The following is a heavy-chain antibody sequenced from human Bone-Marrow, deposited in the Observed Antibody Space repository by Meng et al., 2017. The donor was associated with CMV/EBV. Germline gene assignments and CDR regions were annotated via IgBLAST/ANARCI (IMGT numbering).Heavy chain of an antibody. CDR1: GGSFSGYY. D-gene: IGHD3-10*01. CDR2: INHSGST. CDR3: ARMGMVRGWKV. V-gene: IGHV4-34*01. J-gene: IGHJ6*02. Sequence: SETLSLTCAVYGGSFSGYYWSWIRQPPGKGLEWIGEINHSGSTYYNPSLKRRVTISVDTSKNQFSLKLTSVTAADTAVYYCARMGMVRGWKVWGQGTTVTVSS.